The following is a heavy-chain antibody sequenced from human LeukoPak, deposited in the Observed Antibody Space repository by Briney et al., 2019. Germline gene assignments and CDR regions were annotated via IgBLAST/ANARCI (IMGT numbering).Heavy chain of an antibody. D-gene: IGHD6-13*01. CDR2: ISGSGGST. V-gene: IGHV3-23*01. Sequence: GGSLRLSCAASGFTFSSYAMSWVRQAPGKGLEWVSAISGSGGSTYYADSVKGRFTISRDNSKNMLYLQMNSLRAEDTAVYYCAKARGGIAAAGIADYWGQGTLVTVSS. J-gene: IGHJ4*02. CDR3: AKARGGIAAAGIADY. CDR1: GFTFSSYA.